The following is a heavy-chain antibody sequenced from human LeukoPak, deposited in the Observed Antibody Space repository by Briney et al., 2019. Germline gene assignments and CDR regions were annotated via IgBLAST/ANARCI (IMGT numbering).Heavy chain of an antibody. CDR1: GLTFSSYA. CDR2: ISGSGGST. CDR3: AKRHCSSTSCSDY. Sequence: GGSLRLSCAASGLTFSSYAMGWVRQAPGKGLEWVSAISGSGGSTYYADSVKGRFTISRDNSKNTLYLQMNSLRAEDTAVYYCAKRHCSSTSCSDYWGQGTLVTVSS. D-gene: IGHD2-2*01. J-gene: IGHJ4*02. V-gene: IGHV3-23*01.